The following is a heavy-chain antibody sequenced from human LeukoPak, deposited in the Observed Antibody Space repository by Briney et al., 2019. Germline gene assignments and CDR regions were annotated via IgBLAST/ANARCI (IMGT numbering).Heavy chain of an antibody. J-gene: IGHJ5*02. V-gene: IGHV3-30-3*02. CDR3: AKFWSGYSPFDP. Sequence: GGSLRLSCAASGFTFSSYAMHWVRQAPGKGLEWVAVISYDGSNKYYADSVKGRFTISRDNSKNTLYLQMNSLRAEDTAVYYCAKFWSGYSPFDPWGQGTLVTVSS. D-gene: IGHD3-3*01. CDR2: ISYDGSNK. CDR1: GFTFSSYA.